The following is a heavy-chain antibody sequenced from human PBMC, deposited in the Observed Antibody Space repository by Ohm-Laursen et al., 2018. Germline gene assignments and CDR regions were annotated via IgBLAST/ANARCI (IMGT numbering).Heavy chain of an antibody. J-gene: IGHJ4*02. V-gene: IGHV3-23*01. CDR1: GFSFSSYA. Sequence: SLRLSCAASGFSFSSYAVTWVRQAPGKGLEWVSAIGGDDRTHYADSVKGRFTISKDKSKNMLYLQMNSLRAEDTAVYYCARGRKGIAARPVYYFDYWGQGTLVTVSS. D-gene: IGHD6-6*01. CDR3: ARGRKGIAARPVYYFDY. CDR2: IGGDDRT.